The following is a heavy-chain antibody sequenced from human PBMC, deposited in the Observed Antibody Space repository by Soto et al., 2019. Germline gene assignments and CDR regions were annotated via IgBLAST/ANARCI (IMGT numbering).Heavy chain of an antibody. J-gene: IGHJ6*02. Sequence: ASVKVSCKASGGTFSSYAISWVRQAPGQGLEWMGGIIPIFGTANYAQKFQGRVTITADESTSTAYMELSSLRSEDTAVYYCARDTIFGVVTITPGYYYYGMDVWGQGTTVTVSS. CDR3: ARDTIFGVVTITPGYYYYGMDV. D-gene: IGHD3-3*01. CDR1: GGTFSSYA. V-gene: IGHV1-69*13. CDR2: IIPIFGTA.